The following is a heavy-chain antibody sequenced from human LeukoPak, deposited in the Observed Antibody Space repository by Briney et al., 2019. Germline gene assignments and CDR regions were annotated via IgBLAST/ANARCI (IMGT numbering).Heavy chain of an antibody. CDR1: GYTFTSYY. CDR3: ARGPFHDYGDYVWGGAGPYYFDY. V-gene: IGHV1-46*01. Sequence: GASVKVSCKASGYTFTSYYMHWVRQAPGQGLEWMGIINPSGGSTSYAQRFQGRVTVTADESTSTAYMELSSLRSEDTAVYYCARGPFHDYGDYVWGGAGPYYFDYWGQGTLVTVSS. J-gene: IGHJ4*02. D-gene: IGHD4-17*01. CDR2: INPSGGST.